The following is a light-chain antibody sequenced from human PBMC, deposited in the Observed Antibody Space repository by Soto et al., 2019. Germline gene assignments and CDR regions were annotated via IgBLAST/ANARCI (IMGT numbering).Light chain of an antibody. CDR3: MIYMGSGPYV. V-gene: IGLV8-61*01. Sequence: QTVVTQEPSLSVSPGWTVTLTCGLSSGSVSTNYYPSWYQQTPGQAPRTLIYSTNTRSSGVPDRFSGSILGNKAALTITGAQADDDSDYSCMIYMGSGPYVFGTGTKVTVL. CDR2: STN. J-gene: IGLJ1*01. CDR1: SGSVSTNYY.